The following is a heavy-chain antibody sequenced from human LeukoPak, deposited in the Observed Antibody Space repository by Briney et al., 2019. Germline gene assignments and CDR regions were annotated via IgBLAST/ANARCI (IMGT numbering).Heavy chain of an antibody. V-gene: IGHV3-21*01. J-gene: IGHJ3*02. CDR3: EREKRGWFGEPGAFDI. CDR1: GFTFSSYS. D-gene: IGHD3-10*01. CDR2: ISSSSSYI. Sequence: GSLRLSCAASGFTFSSYSMNWVRQAPGKGLEWVSSISSSSSYIYYADSVKGRFTISRDNAKNSLYLRMNSLRAEDTAVYYCEREKRGWFGEPGAFDIWGQGTMVTVSS.